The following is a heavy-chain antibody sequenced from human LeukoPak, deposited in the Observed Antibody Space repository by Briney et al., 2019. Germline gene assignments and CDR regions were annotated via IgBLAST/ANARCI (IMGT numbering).Heavy chain of an antibody. CDR2: ISYDGSNK. J-gene: IGHJ6*02. CDR3: AKNGMDV. CDR1: GFTFSSYG. V-gene: IGHV3-30*18. Sequence: GGSLRLSCAASGFTFSSYGMHWVRQAPGKGLEWVAVISYDGSNKYYADSVKGRFTISRDNSKNTLYLQMNSLRAEDTAVYYCAKNGMDVWGQGTTVTVSS.